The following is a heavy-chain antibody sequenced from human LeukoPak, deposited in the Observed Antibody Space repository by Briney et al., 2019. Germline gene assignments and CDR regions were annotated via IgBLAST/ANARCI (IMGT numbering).Heavy chain of an antibody. J-gene: IGHJ4*02. CDR1: GYTFTSYY. CDR2: INPSGGST. V-gene: IGHV1-46*01. CDR3: ARVVYSSGIFDY. D-gene: IGHD6-19*01. Sequence: ASVKVSCKASGYTFTSYYMHWVRQAPGQGLEWMGIINPSGGSTSYAQKFQGRVTITRDTSTTTVYMELSSLRSEDTAVYYCARVVYSSGIFDYWGQGTLVTVSS.